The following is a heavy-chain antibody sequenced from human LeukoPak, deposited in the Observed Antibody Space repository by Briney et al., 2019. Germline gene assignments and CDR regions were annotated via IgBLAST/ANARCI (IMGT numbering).Heavy chain of an antibody. CDR3: ASSTRGGTTGHYYDSSAYSYYYGMDV. Sequence: PSETLSLTCAVYGGSFSGYYWSWIRQPPGKGLEWIGEINHSGSTNYNPSLKSRVTISVDTSKNQFSLKLSSATAADTAVYYCASSTRGGTTGHYYDSSAYSYYYGMDVWGQGTTVTVSS. V-gene: IGHV4-34*01. J-gene: IGHJ6*02. CDR1: GGSFSGYY. CDR2: INHSGST. D-gene: IGHD3-22*01.